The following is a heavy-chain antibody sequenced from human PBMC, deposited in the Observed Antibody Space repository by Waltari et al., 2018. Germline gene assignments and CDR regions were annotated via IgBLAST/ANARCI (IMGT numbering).Heavy chain of an antibody. Sequence: VQLVQSGAEVKKPGASVKVSCKASGYSFTSFDIYWVRPAAGQGLEWMGWVNPESGNTGYAAKFQGRVTMTRDTSISTAYMELSSLRSEDTAVYYCAREFYYSDAFTGVWGQGTLVTVSS. J-gene: IGHJ4*02. CDR3: AREFYYSDAFTGV. CDR2: VNPESGNT. CDR1: GYSFTSFD. V-gene: IGHV1-8*01. D-gene: IGHD4-17*01.